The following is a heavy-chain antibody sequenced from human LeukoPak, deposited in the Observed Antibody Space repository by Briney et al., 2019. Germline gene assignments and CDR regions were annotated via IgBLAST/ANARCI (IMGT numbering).Heavy chain of an antibody. CDR2: IYTSVTT. V-gene: IGHV4-4*07. D-gene: IGHD4-17*01. CDR1: VGSMNNYY. Sequence: PSETLSLTCTVPVGSMNNYYWSWIRQPAGMGLEWICRIYTSVTTTYNPSLKSRITMSVDTSKNQVSLRLSSVTAADTAVYYCAIASGTTGEVKFAPWGPGSLVTVSS. J-gene: IGHJ5*02. CDR3: AIASGTTGEVKFAP.